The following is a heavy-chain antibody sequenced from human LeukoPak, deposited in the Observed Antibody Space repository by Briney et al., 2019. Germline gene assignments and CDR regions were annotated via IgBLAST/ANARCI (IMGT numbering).Heavy chain of an antibody. CDR3: VADLPGTNSPSFAY. D-gene: IGHD4/OR15-4a*01. V-gene: IGHV3-15*01. CDR2: IKSKSNGGTT. CDR1: GFTFSAAW. J-gene: IGHJ4*02. Sequence: PGGSLRLSCAASGFTFSAAWMNWVRQAPGKGLDWVGRIKSKSNGGTTDFAAPVRDRFTISRDDSKNTLKLQMDSLRTEDTAVYYCVADLPGTNSPSFAYWGQGTLVTVSS.